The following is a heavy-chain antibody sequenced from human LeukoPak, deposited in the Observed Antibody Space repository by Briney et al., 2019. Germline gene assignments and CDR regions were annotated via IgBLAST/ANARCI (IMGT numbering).Heavy chain of an antibody. CDR1: KFTFSLYN. J-gene: IGHJ6*02. Sequence: GGSLRLSCEASKFTFSLYNMNWVRQAPGKGLEWVSYISSSSTTIYYADSVKGRFTISRDNAKNSLYLQMNSLRAEDTAVYYCARDGYSYGYTWYYYYGMDVWGQGTTVTVSS. D-gene: IGHD5-18*01. V-gene: IGHV3-48*04. CDR2: ISSSSTTI. CDR3: ARDGYSYGYTWYYYYGMDV.